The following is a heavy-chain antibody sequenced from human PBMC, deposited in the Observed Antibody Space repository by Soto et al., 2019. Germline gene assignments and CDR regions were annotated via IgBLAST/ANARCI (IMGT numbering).Heavy chain of an antibody. D-gene: IGHD3-10*01. V-gene: IGHV4-34*01. Sequence: SETLSLTCAVYGGSFSGYYWSWIRQPPGKGLEWIGEINHSGSTNYNPSLKSRVTISVDTSKNQFSLKLSSVTAADTAVYYCARLHHYYGSGSYYIGDWFDPWGQGTPVTVSS. CDR3: ARLHHYYGSGSYYIGDWFDP. CDR2: INHSGST. J-gene: IGHJ5*02. CDR1: GGSFSGYY.